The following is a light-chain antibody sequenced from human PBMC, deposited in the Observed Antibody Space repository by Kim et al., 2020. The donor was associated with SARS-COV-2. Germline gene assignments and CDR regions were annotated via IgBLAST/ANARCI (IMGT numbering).Light chain of an antibody. Sequence: SVALGQTASITCWGNNMGTYNVHWYQLKPGQAPVMVIYRDGNRPSGIPERFSGSNSGHTATLTIRRAQSGDEADYYCQVWASTTAVFGTGTKVTVL. V-gene: IGLV3-9*01. J-gene: IGLJ1*01. CDR2: RDG. CDR1: NMGTYN. CDR3: QVWASTTAV.